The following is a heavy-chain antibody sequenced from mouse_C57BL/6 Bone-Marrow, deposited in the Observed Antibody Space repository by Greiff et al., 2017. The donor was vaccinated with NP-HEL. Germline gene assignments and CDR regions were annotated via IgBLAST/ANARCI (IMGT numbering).Heavy chain of an antibody. D-gene: IGHD2-4*01. Sequence: EVQLHQSGPELVKKGVGVKREGKVEGEDGTDDVRDGGERGHGKSLEWIGDINPNNGGTRYNQKSKGKATLTVDKSSSTAYMELRSLTSEDSAVYYCAREGDDYDGAWFAYWGQGTLVTVSA. J-gene: IGHJ3*01. CDR2: INPNNGGT. CDR1: GEDGTDDV. V-gene: IGHV1-26*01. CDR3: AREGDDYDGAWFAY.